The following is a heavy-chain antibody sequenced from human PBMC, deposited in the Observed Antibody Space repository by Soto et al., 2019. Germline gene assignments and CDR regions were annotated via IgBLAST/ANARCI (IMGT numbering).Heavy chain of an antibody. CDR2: INPESTTL. Sequence: EAQLEESGGGLVQPGGSLRLSCTASGITLSTYWMHWVRQAPGKGLVWVSRINPESTTLTYADSVTGRFTISRDNAKNTLYLQMNGLSAEDTAVYYCTNDTFGGRDSWGPGTLVTVSS. D-gene: IGHD1-1*01. CDR3: TNDTFGGRDS. J-gene: IGHJ4*02. V-gene: IGHV3-74*02. CDR1: GITLSTYW.